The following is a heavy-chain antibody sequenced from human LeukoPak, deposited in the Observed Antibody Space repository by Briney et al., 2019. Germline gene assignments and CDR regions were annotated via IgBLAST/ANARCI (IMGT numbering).Heavy chain of an antibody. D-gene: IGHD1-26*01. CDR1: GFSFSTYS. Sequence: GGSLRLSCAASGFSFSTYSMNWVRQAPGKGLEWVSHITASGTAMFYADSVKGRFTISRDNAKNSLYLQMNSLRDEDTAVYYCASSGSYRFDYWGQGTLVTVSS. J-gene: IGHJ4*02. CDR2: ITASGTAM. V-gene: IGHV3-48*02. CDR3: ASSGSYRFDY.